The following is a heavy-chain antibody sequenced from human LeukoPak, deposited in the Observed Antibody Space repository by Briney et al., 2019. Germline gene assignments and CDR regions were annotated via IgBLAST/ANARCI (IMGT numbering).Heavy chain of an antibody. V-gene: IGHV5-51*01. CDR2: IYPDDSDT. CDR3: ARGRYSGTYLSYFDY. CDR1: GYSFTSFW. Sequence: GESLKISCKGSGYSFTSFWIAWVRQMPGKGLEWIGIIYPDDSDTRYSPSFEGQVTFSADKSISTAYLQWSNLKASDTAMYYCARGRYSGTYLSYFDYWAQGTLVTVSS. J-gene: IGHJ4*02. D-gene: IGHD1-26*01.